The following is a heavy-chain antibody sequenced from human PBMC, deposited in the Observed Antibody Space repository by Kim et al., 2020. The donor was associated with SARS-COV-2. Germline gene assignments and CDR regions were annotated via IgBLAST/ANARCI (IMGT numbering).Heavy chain of an antibody. J-gene: IGHJ2*01. CDR1: GGSISSSSYY. D-gene: IGHD6-13*01. CDR3: AREIAAVPGYFDL. V-gene: IGHV4-39*07. Sequence: SETLSLTCTVSGGSISSSSYYWGWIRQPPGKGLEWIGSIYYSGSTYYNPSLKSRVTISVDTSKNQFSLKLSSVTAADTAVYYCAREIAAVPGYFDLWGRG. CDR2: IYYSGST.